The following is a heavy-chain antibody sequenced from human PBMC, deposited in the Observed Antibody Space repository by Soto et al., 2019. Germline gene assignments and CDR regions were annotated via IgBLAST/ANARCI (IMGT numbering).Heavy chain of an antibody. J-gene: IGHJ6*03. CDR1: GFTFDDYA. CDR3: AKGKAAAGSVDYMDV. D-gene: IGHD6-13*01. Sequence: GGSLRLSCAASGFTFDDYAMHWVRQAPGKGLEWVSGISWNSGSIGYADSVKGRFTISRDNAKNSLYLQMNSLGAEDTALYYCAKGKAAAGSVDYMDVWGKGTTVTVSS. V-gene: IGHV3-9*01. CDR2: ISWNSGSI.